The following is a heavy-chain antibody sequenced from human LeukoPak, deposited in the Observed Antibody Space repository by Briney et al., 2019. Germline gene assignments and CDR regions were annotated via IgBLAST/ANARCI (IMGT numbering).Heavy chain of an antibody. CDR3: ARGFYLPPIKYSYGSRWFDP. D-gene: IGHD5-18*01. J-gene: IGHJ5*02. V-gene: IGHV4-34*01. CDR1: GGSFSGYY. Sequence: SETLSLTCAVYGGSFSGYYWSWIRQPPGKGLEWIGEINHSGSTNYNPSLKSRVTISVDTSKNQFSLKLSSVTAADTAVYYCARGFYLPPIKYSYGSRWFDPWGQGTLVTVSS. CDR2: INHSGST.